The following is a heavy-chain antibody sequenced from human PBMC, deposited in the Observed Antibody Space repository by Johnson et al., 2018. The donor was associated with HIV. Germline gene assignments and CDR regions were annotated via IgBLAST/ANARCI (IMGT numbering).Heavy chain of an antibody. J-gene: IGHJ3*02. V-gene: IGHV3-13*01. Sequence: VQLVESGGGLVHPGGSLRLSCAASGFTFSDHDMHWVRQTEGIGLEWVSAIGTIGDTHYHGSVKGRFTISRDNSKNTLYLQMNSLRAEDNAVYYCARGKKQWLDEDAFDIWGQGTMVTVSS. CDR1: GFTFSDHD. CDR3: ARGKKQWLDEDAFDI. D-gene: IGHD6-19*01. CDR2: IGTIGDT.